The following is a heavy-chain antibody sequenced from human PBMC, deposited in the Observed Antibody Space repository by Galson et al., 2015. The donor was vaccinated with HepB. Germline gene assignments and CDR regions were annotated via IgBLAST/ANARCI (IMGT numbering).Heavy chain of an antibody. Sequence: SLRLSCAASGFTFSSYAMSWVRQAPGKGLEWVSTITGSGGSTYYADSVRGRFTISRDNSKNTLHLQVNGLRAEDTAVYFCAKYGSGSYYNSWGQGTTVTVSS. D-gene: IGHD3-10*01. CDR3: AKYGSGSYYNS. CDR2: ITGSGGST. CDR1: GFTFSSYA. V-gene: IGHV3-23*01. J-gene: IGHJ6*02.